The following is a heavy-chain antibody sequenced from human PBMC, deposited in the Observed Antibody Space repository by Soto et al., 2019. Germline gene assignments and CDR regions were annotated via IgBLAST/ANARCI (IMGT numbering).Heavy chain of an antibody. CDR3: ARLSSGQTRVTAY. CDR2: IYYSGST. J-gene: IGHJ4*02. V-gene: IGHV4-39*01. Sequence: QLQLQESGPGMVTPSETLSLTCTVSGGSISSSSYYWGWIRQPPGKGLEWIGSIYYSGSTYYNPSVKSRVTISVDTSRNQFSLKLSSVTAADTAVYYCARLSSGQTRVTAYWGRGTLVPVSS. D-gene: IGHD4-17*01. CDR1: GGSISSSSYY.